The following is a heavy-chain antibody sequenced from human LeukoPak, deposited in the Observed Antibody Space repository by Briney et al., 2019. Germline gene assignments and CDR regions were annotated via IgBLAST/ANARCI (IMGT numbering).Heavy chain of an antibody. V-gene: IGHV3-30*18. CDR2: ISYDARE. Sequence: GGSLRLSCTASGFILNTYGMHRGRQAPGKGLEWVAAISYDAREFFADSVKGRFTISRDNSKNTLYLQMNNLRADDTAVYYCAKAGCGNANCYTNSWGQGTLVTVSS. J-gene: IGHJ4*02. D-gene: IGHD2-2*01. CDR1: GFILNTYG. CDR3: AKAGCGNANCYTNS.